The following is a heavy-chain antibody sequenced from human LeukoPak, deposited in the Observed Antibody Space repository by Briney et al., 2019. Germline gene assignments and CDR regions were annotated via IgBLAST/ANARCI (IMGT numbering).Heavy chain of an antibody. CDR2: ISNTGSYT. D-gene: IGHD1-1*01. CDR3: ARGVKSDDAARVTRRFFDL. CDR1: EFTFSDYY. Sequence: RPGGSLRLSCAASEFTFSDYYMTWIHQAPGKGLEWVSYISNTGSYTNYAESVKGRFTISRDNAKNSLYLQVSYVRDDDTAVYYCARGVKSDDAARVTRRFFDLWGRGTLVTFSS. V-gene: IGHV3-11*05. J-gene: IGHJ2*01.